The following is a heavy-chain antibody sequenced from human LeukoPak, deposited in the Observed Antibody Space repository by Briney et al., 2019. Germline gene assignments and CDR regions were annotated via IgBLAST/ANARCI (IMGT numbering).Heavy chain of an antibody. CDR3: ARGGYSHGYSTLDY. Sequence: SETLSLTCTVSGGSTTSNYWSWIRKTPGPGLELIGFIFYNGYANYNPSLERRVIMSIDTSKNQFSLKLSSVTAADTAVYYCARGGYSHGYSTLDYWGQGILVTVSS. D-gene: IGHD5-18*01. V-gene: IGHV4-59*01. CDR2: IFYNGYA. CDR1: GGSTTSNY. J-gene: IGHJ4*02.